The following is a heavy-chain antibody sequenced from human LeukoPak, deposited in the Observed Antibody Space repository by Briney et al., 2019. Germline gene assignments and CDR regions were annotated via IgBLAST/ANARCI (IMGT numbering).Heavy chain of an antibody. V-gene: IGHV4-39*07. CDR2: IYYSGST. CDR3: ASPKGGSSWYSDAFDI. J-gene: IGHJ3*02. Sequence: SETLSLTCTVSGGSISSSSYYWGWIRQPPGKGLEWIGRIYYSGSTYYNPSLKSRVTISVDTSKNQFSLKLSSVTAADTAVYYCASPKGGSSWYSDAFDIWGQGTMVTVSS. D-gene: IGHD6-13*01. CDR1: GGSISSSSYY.